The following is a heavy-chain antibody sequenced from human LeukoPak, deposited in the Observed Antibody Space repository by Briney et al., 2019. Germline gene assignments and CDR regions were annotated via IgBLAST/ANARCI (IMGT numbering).Heavy chain of an antibody. CDR3: AQKGTYDRSIGY. D-gene: IGHD3-22*01. CDR1: GFTFSGYS. V-gene: IGHV3-21*04. Sequence: GGSLRLSCAASGFTFSGYSMNWVRQAPGKGLEWVSYISESSSHTYDADSVKGRFTISRDNAKNSLYLQMNSLRAEDTAVYYCAQKGTYDRSIGYWGQGTLVTVSS. CDR2: ISESSSHT. J-gene: IGHJ4*02.